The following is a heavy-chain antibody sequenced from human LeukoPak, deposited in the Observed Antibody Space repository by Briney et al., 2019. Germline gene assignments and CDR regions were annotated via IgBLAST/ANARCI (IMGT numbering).Heavy chain of an antibody. J-gene: IGHJ4*02. CDR1: GGSISSYY. CDR2: IYYSGST. Sequence: SETLSLTCTVSGGSISSYYWSWIRQPPGKGLEWIGYIYYSGSTNYNPSLKSRVTISVDTSKNQFSLKLSSVTAADTAVYYCARGSKRGTSFYFDYWGQGTLVTVSS. D-gene: IGHD2-8*01. V-gene: IGHV4-59*12. CDR3: ARGSKRGTSFYFDY.